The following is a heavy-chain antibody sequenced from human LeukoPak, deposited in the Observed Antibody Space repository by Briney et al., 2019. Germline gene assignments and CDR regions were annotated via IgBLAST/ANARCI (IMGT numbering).Heavy chain of an antibody. J-gene: IGHJ4*02. V-gene: IGHV3-7*01. D-gene: IGHD7-27*01. CDR2: IKQDGSEK. CDR1: GFIFSSYW. Sequence: GGSLRLSCAASGFIFSSYWMSWVRQAPGKGLEWVANIKQDGSEKYYVDSVKGRFTISRDNAKNSLYLQMNSLRAEDTAVYYCAREEIYRLGMQGGADFDYWGQGTLVTVSS. CDR3: AREEIYRLGMQGGADFDY.